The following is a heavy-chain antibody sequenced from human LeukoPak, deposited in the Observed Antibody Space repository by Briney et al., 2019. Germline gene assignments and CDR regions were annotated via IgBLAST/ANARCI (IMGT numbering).Heavy chain of an antibody. CDR3: AKGIEYYYGSGSYYDY. CDR2: INTDGSST. J-gene: IGHJ4*02. Sequence: GGSLRLSCVVSGFTFSSYWMHWVRQAPGKGLVWVSRINTDGSSTNYADSVKGRFTISRDNVKNTVYLQMNSLRAEDTAVYYCAKGIEYYYGSGSYYDYWGQGTLVTVSS. V-gene: IGHV3-74*01. CDR1: GFTFSSYW. D-gene: IGHD3-10*01.